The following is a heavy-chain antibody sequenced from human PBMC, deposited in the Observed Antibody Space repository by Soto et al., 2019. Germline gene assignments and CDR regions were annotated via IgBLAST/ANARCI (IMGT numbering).Heavy chain of an antibody. CDR3: AAPYDYSNSGVSWFDP. Sequence: SVKVSCKASGGTFSSYAISWVRQAPGQGLEWMGGIIPIFGTANYAQKFQGRVTITADESTSTAYMELSSLRSEDTAVYYCAAPYDYSNSGVSWFDPWGQGTLVTVSS. V-gene: IGHV1-69*13. D-gene: IGHD4-4*01. J-gene: IGHJ5*02. CDR2: IIPIFGTA. CDR1: GGTFSSYA.